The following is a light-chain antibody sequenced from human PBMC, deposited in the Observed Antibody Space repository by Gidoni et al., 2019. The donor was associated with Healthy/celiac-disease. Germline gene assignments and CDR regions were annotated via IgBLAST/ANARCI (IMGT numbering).Light chain of an antibody. J-gene: IGLJ2*01. Sequence: SYELTQPPSVSVSPGQTASITCSGDKLGDKYACWYQQKPGQSPVLVIYQDSKRPSGIPERFSGSNSGNTATLTISGTQAMDEADYYRQAWDSSTVVFDGGTKLTVL. CDR3: QAWDSSTVV. CDR1: KLGDKY. CDR2: QDS. V-gene: IGLV3-1*01.